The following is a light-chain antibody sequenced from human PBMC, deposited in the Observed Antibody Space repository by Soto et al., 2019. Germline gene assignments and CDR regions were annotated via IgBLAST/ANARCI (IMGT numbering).Light chain of an antibody. V-gene: IGLV2-14*01. CDR2: EVT. Sequence: QSALTQPASVSGSPGQSITISCTGTTSDVGGYNYVSWYQQRPGKAPKVIIFEVTNRPSGVSNRFSGSKSGNTASLTISGLQAEDESDYYCSSYADSSARDYVFGGGTKLTVL. J-gene: IGLJ1*01. CDR3: SSYADSSARDYV. CDR1: TSDVGGYNY.